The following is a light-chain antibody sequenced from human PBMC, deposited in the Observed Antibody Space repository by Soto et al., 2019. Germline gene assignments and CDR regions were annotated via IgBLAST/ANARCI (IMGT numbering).Light chain of an antibody. CDR3: HQYVSSPPAWA. Sequence: ESVLRQSPGTMSLSPGERATLSCKTSQSISNSYLAWSQQKPGQAPRLLISATSSRATGVPDRFSGSGSGTDFTLSISRLEPEDSAVYYCHQYVSSPPAWAFGQGTKVEIK. CDR2: ATS. V-gene: IGKV3-20*01. J-gene: IGKJ1*01. CDR1: QSISNSY.